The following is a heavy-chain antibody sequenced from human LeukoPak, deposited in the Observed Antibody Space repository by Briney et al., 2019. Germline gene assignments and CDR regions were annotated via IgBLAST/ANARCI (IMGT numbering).Heavy chain of an antibody. CDR1: GYTFTSYG. CDR2: ISAYNGNT. Sequence: GASVKVSCKASGYTFTSYGISWVRQAPGQGLEWMGWISAYNGNTSYAQKLQGRVTMTTDTSTSTAYMELRSLRSDDTAVYYCGKTKGPRIVAGLFDYCGQGNLVTVSS. D-gene: IGHD6-13*01. V-gene: IGHV1-18*01. CDR3: GKTKGPRIVAGLFDY. J-gene: IGHJ4*02.